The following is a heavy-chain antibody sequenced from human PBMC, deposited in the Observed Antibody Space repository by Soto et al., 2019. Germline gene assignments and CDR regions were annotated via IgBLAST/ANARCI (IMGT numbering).Heavy chain of an antibody. Sequence: SVKGACKAAGGGFSSYASSWGRQAPGQGLEWMGGIIPIFGTANYAQKSQGKATITADESTSTAYMELSSLRSEDTAVYYCAREEYYYGSGSYPYGMDVWGQGTTVTVSS. V-gene: IGHV1-69*01. D-gene: IGHD3-10*01. CDR1: GGGFSSYA. J-gene: IGHJ6*02. CDR3: AREEYYYGSGSYPYGMDV. CDR2: IIPIFGTA.